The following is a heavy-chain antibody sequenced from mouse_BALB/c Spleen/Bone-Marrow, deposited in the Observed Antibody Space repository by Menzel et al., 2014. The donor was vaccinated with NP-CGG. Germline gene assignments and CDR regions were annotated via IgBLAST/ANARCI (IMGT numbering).Heavy chain of an antibody. CDR2: IWASGST. V-gene: IGHV2-9*02. CDR1: GFSLTTYG. D-gene: IGHD2-4*01. J-gene: IGHJ2*01. CDR3: ARAHYDYVLFDY. Sequence: VMLVESGPGLVAPSQRLSITCTVSGFSLTTYGVHWVRQPPGKGLEWLGVIWASGSTNYNSALMSRLSISKDNSKSQVFLKMNSLQTDDTAMYYCARAHYDYVLFDYWGQGTTLTVSS.